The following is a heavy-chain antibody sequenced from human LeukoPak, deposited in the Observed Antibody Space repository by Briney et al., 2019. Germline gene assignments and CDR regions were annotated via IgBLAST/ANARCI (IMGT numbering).Heavy chain of an antibody. Sequence: GGSLRLSCAASGFTFSSYGMHWVRQAPGKGLEWVAVISYDGSNKYYADSVKGRFTISRDNSKNTLYLQMNSLRAEDTAVYYCANGARYCSSTSCYRWLDPWGQGTLVTVSS. CDR1: GFTFSSYG. CDR2: ISYDGSNK. D-gene: IGHD2-2*01. J-gene: IGHJ5*02. V-gene: IGHV3-30*18. CDR3: ANGARYCSSTSCYRWLDP.